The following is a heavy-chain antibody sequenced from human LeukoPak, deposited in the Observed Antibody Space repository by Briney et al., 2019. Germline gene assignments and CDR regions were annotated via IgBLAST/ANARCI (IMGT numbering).Heavy chain of an antibody. CDR2: IYSGGST. J-gene: IGHJ4*02. CDR1: GFTVSSNY. V-gene: IGHV3-53*05. D-gene: IGHD6-19*01. Sequence: GGSLRLSCAASGFTVSSNYMSWVRQAPGKGLEWVSIIYSGGSTFYADSVKGRFTISRDNSKNTLYLQMNSLRAEDTAVYYCARDGYSSGWYWDYWGQGTLVTVSS. CDR3: ARDGYSSGWYWDY.